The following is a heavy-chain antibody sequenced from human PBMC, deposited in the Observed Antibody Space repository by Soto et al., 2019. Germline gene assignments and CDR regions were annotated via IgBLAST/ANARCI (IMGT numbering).Heavy chain of an antibody. D-gene: IGHD1-26*01. CDR3: AKGAGSNYYYYMDV. Sequence: SLRLCCAVSGLTFDDYAMRWVRKAPGKGLEWVSGISWNSGSIGYADSVKGRFTISRDNAKNSLYLQMNSLRAEDTALYYCAKGAGSNYYYYMDVWGKGTTVTVSS. CDR1: GLTFDDYA. CDR2: ISWNSGSI. V-gene: IGHV3-9*01. J-gene: IGHJ6*03.